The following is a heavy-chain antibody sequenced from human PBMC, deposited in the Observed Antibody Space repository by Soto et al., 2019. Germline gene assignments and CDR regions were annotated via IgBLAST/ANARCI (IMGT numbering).Heavy chain of an antibody. J-gene: IGHJ5*02. CDR2: IHHSGNT. D-gene: IGHD2-8*01. CDR3: ARRKLEMMYVGWFDP. CDR1: GDSISSRNW. Sequence: QVQLQESGPGLVKPSETLSLTCAVSGDSISSRNWWSWVRQTPGKGLEYIGEIHHSGNTNYNPSLKSRVTMSVDKSKNQFSLNLNSVTAADTAIYYCARRKLEMMYVGWFDPWGQGTLVTVSS. V-gene: IGHV4-4*02.